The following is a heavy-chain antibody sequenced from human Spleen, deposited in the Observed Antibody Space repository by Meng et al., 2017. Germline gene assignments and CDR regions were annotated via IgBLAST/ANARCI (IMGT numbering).Heavy chain of an antibody. Sequence: GESLKISCAASGFTFSSYSMNWVRQAPGKGLEWVSSISSSSSYIYYADSVKGRFTISRDNAKNSLYLQMNSLRAEDTAVYYCARYFDDVPYFYYGMDVWGQGTTVTVSS. CDR3: ARYFDDVPYFYYGMDV. CDR2: ISSSSSYI. D-gene: IGHD3-22*01. CDR1: GFTFSSYS. V-gene: IGHV3-21*01. J-gene: IGHJ6*02.